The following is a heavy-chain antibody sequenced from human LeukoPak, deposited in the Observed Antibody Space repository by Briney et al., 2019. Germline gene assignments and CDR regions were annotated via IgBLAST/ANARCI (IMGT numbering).Heavy chain of an antibody. D-gene: IGHD4-17*01. CDR2: IKEDGSET. V-gene: IGHV3-7*01. CDR3: AAETTVTPGAFDI. CDR1: GFTFSSHW. J-gene: IGHJ3*02. Sequence: GGSLRLSCTGSGFTFSSHWMSWVRQTPGRGLEWVANIKEDGSETYYLDSVKGRFTISRDNAKNSVYLQMNSLRAEDTAVYYCAAETTVTPGAFDIWGQGTMVTVSS.